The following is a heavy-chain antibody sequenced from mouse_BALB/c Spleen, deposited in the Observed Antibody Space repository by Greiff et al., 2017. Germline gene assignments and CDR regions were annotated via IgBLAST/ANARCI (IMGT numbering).Heavy chain of an antibody. J-gene: IGHJ1*01. Sequence: QVQLQQSGAELARPGASVKMSCKASGYTFTSYTMHWVKQRPGQGLEWIGYINPSSGYTNYNQKFKDKATLTADKSSSTAYMQLSSLTSEDSAVYYCARSGYYVGYFDVWGAGTTVTVSS. CDR2: INPSSGYT. D-gene: IGHD2-3*01. CDR3: ARSGYYVGYFDV. V-gene: IGHV1-4*01. CDR1: GYTFTSYT.